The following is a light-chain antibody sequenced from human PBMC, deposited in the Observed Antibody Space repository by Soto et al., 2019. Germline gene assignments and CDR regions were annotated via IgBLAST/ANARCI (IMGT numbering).Light chain of an antibody. J-gene: IGKJ1*01. V-gene: IGKV3-20*01. CDR3: QQTAHSPLT. CDR1: QSVTNNY. Sequence: EMVLTQSPGTLSLSPGERATLSCRASQSVTNNYVAWYQQKPGQAPRLLIHDASSRATGIPDRFSGGGSGTVFTLTISRLEPEDFAVYFCQQTAHSPLTFGQGTRVDIK. CDR2: DAS.